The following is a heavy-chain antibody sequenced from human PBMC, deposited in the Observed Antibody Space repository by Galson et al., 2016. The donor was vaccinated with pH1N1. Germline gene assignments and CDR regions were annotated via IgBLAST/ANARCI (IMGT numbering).Heavy chain of an antibody. V-gene: IGHV3-23*01. CDR2: ISASGANT. CDR3: AKHPYYVDTSKIDY. Sequence: SLRLSCAASGFTFNIFAMSWVRQAPGKGPEWVSSISASGANTNYADPVKGRFTISRDNSKNTLYLQTNSLRAADAAVYYCAKHPYYVDTSKIDYWGQGTLVSVSS. CDR1: GFTFNIFA. J-gene: IGHJ4*02. D-gene: IGHD5-18*01.